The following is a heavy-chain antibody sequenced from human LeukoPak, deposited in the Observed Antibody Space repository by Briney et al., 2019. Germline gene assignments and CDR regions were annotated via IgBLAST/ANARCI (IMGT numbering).Heavy chain of an antibody. CDR1: EFTVSRNY. CDR2: IFSNGDT. Sequence: GGSLRLSCTASEFTVSRNYMLWVRQAPGKGLEWVSLIFSNGDTHYADSVKGRFTISRDTSKSTVSLQMNSLRVEDTAMYYCTRDQMNYWGQGTLVTVSS. V-gene: IGHV3-53*01. J-gene: IGHJ4*02. CDR3: TRDQMNY. D-gene: IGHD5-24*01.